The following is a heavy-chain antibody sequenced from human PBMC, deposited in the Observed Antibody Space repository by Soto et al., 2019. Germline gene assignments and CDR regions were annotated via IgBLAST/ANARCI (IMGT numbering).Heavy chain of an antibody. J-gene: IGHJ6*02. CDR2: MNPNSGNT. V-gene: IGHV1-8*01. CDR1: GYTFTSYD. CDR3: ARGSPIQLWLYYYYGMDV. Sequence: ASVKVSCKASGYTFTSYDINWVRQATGQGLEWMGWMNPNSGNTGYAQKFQGRVTMTRNTSISTAYMELSSLRSEDTAVYYCARGSPIQLWLYYYYGMDVWGQGTTVTSP. D-gene: IGHD5-18*01.